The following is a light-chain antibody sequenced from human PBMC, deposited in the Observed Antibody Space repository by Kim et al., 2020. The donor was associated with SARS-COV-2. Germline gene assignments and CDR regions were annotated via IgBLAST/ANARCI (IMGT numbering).Light chain of an antibody. J-gene: IGKJ2*01. Sequence: DIQMTQSPSSLSASVGDRVTITCRASQSVNQFLNWYQQEAGKAPKLLIYAAATLQSGVPSRFSGSGSETEFTLTISSLQAEDLSTYYCQQSYSAPYTVGQGTKLEI. CDR2: AAA. CDR1: QSVNQF. CDR3: QQSYSAPYT. V-gene: IGKV1-39*01.